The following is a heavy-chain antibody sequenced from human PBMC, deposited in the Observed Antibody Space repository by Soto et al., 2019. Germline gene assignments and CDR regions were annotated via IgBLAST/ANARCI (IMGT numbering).Heavy chain of an antibody. V-gene: IGHV3-30-3*01. CDR3: ARSTWQTTVTTMALNY. D-gene: IGHD4-17*01. CDR2: ISYDGSNK. Sequence: QVQLVESGGGVVQPGRSLRLSCAASGFTFSSYAMHWVRQAPGKGLEWVAVISYDGSNKYYADSVKGRFTISRDNAKNTLYLQMNSLRAEDTAVYYCARSTWQTTVTTMALNYWGQGTLVTVSS. CDR1: GFTFSSYA. J-gene: IGHJ4*02.